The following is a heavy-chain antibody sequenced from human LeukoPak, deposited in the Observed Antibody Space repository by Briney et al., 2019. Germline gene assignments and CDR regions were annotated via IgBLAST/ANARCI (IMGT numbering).Heavy chain of an antibody. CDR2: INHSGST. CDR1: GGSFSGYY. CDR3: ARRARSWKYYYYYMDV. J-gene: IGHJ6*03. V-gene: IGHV4-34*01. D-gene: IGHD6-13*01. Sequence: SETLSLTCAVYGGSFSGYYWSWIRQPPGKGLEWIGEINHSGSTNYNPSLKSRVTISVDTSKNQFSLKLSSVTAADTAVYYCARRARSWKYYYYYMDVWGKGTAVTVSS.